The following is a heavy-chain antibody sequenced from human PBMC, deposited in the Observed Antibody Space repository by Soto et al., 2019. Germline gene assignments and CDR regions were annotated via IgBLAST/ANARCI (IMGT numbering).Heavy chain of an antibody. CDR2: IYSGGST. V-gene: IGHV3-53*01. CDR1: GFTVSSNY. Sequence: GGSQRLSCAASGFTVSSNYMSWVRQAPGKGLEWVSVIYSGGSTYYADSVKGRFTISRDNSKNTLYLQMNSLRAEDTAVYYCARARWLQLRGGYFDYWGQGTRVTVSS. J-gene: IGHJ4*02. CDR3: ARARWLQLRGGYFDY. D-gene: IGHD5-12*01.